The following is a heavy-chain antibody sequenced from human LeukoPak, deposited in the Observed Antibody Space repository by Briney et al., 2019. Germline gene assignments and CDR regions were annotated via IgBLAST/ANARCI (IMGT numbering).Heavy chain of an antibody. D-gene: IGHD1-14*01. CDR3: AGGITGTDF. V-gene: IGHV1-2*02. CDR2: INPNGGGT. Sequence: ASVKVSCKASGYTFTDYYIHRVRQAPGQGLEWMGWINPNGGGTNFAQQFQGRVTMTRDTSISTAYMDLSSLRSDDTALYYCAGGITGTDFWGQGTLVTVSS. J-gene: IGHJ4*02. CDR1: GYTFTDYY.